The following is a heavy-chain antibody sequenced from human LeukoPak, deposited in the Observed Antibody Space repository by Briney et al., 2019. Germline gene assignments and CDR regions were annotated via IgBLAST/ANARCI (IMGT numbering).Heavy chain of an antibody. V-gene: IGHV4-39*07. J-gene: IGHJ3*02. D-gene: IGHD3-22*01. CDR2: FYYSGSI. Sequence: SETLSLTCIVSGGSLSSTSYYWGWIRQSPGKGLEWIGSFYYSGSIFDNRSLRSRVTISIDMSKNQFLLKLTSVTAADTAVYYCASERITMIVVVIPDAFDIWGQGTMVTVSS. CDR3: ASERITMIVVVIPDAFDI. CDR1: GGSLSSTSYY.